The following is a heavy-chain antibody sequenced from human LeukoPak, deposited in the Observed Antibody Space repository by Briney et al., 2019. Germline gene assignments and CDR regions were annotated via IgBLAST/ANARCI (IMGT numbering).Heavy chain of an antibody. Sequence: GESLKISCQGSGDTFATYWIAWVRQMPGKGLELMGSIFPFDSDTRYSPSFQGQVTFSADKSINTAFLQWSSLRASDTAMYYCARHRLEVDFFDYWGQGIVVIVSS. J-gene: IGHJ4*02. CDR2: IFPFDSDT. CDR1: GDTFATYW. V-gene: IGHV5-51*01. D-gene: IGHD2-15*01. CDR3: ARHRLEVDFFDY.